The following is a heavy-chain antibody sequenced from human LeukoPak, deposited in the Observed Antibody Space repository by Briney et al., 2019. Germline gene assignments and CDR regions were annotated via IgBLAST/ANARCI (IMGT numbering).Heavy chain of an antibody. CDR3: TRSLGVVIHGGMDV. D-gene: IGHD3-3*01. Sequence: PSETLSLTCTVSGGSISSYYWSWIRQPPGKGLEWIGSIYYSGSTNYNPSLKSRVTISADTSKNQFSLKLSSVTAADTAVYYCTRSLGVVIHGGMDVWGQGTTVTVSS. CDR1: GGSISSYY. J-gene: IGHJ6*02. CDR2: IYYSGST. V-gene: IGHV4-59*01.